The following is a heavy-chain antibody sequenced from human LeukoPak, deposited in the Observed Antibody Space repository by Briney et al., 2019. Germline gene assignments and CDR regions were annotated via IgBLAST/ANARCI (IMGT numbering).Heavy chain of an antibody. CDR3: ARGGIAARRFEFDY. V-gene: IGHV4-31*03. D-gene: IGHD6-6*01. J-gene: IGHJ4*02. CDR2: IYYSGST. Sequence: PSETLSLTCTVSGGSISSGGYYWSWVRQHPGKGLEWIGYIYYSGSTYYNPSLKSRVTISVDTSKNQFSLKLSSVTAADTAVYYCARGGIAARRFEFDYWGQGTLVTVSS. CDR1: GGSISSGGYY.